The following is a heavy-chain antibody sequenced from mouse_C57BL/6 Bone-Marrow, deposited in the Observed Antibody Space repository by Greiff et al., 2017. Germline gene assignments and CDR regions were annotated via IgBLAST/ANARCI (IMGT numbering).Heavy chain of an antibody. Sequence: QVQLQQSGAELARPGASVKLSCKASGYTFTSYGISWVKQRTGQGLAWIGEIYPRSGNTYYNEKFKGKATLTADKSSSTAYMELRSLTSEDSAVYFFAWTVLLYYYAMDYWGQGTSVTGSS. CDR3: AWTVLLYYYAMDY. J-gene: IGHJ4*01. V-gene: IGHV1-81*01. CDR2: IYPRSGNT. CDR1: GYTFTSYG. D-gene: IGHD1-1*01.